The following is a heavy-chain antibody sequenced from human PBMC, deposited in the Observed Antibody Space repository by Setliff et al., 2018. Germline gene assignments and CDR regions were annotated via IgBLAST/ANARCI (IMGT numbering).Heavy chain of an antibody. CDR1: GGTFSSYA. Sequence: ASVKVSCKASGGTFSSYAISWVRQAPGQGLEWMGWINPNSAGTNYAQRFQGRVTMTWDTSVSTAYMDLGRLTSDDTATYYCAGVNVLTAFPFWGQGALVTVSS. J-gene: IGHJ4*02. CDR2: INPNSAGT. CDR3: AGVNVLTAFPF. D-gene: IGHD2-21*02. V-gene: IGHV1-2*02.